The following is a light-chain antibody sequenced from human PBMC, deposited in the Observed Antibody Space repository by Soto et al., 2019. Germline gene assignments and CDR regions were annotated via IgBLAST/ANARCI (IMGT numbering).Light chain of an antibody. Sequence: NVLTHSPGTLSLSPGQGATLSFSSSQSLSSIYLAWYQQKPGQAPRLLIYRTSSRATGIPDRFSGSESETDFTLTISRLEPDDSAVYYCQQYGSSPRTFGPGTKVDIK. CDR1: QSLSSIY. V-gene: IGKV3-20*01. CDR2: RTS. J-gene: IGKJ1*01. CDR3: QQYGSSPRT.